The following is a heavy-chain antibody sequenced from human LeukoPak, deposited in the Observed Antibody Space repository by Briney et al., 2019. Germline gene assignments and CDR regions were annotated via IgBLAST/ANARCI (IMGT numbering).Heavy chain of an antibody. CDR2: IRYDGSNK. J-gene: IGHJ4*02. CDR1: GFTFSSYA. V-gene: IGHV3-30*02. D-gene: IGHD3-3*01. Sequence: SGGSLRLSCAASGFTFSSYAMHWVRQAPGKGLEWVAFIRYDGSNKYYADSVKGRFTISRDNSKNTLYLQMNSLRVEDTAVYYCAKDHTIFGVAIGDYWGQGTLVTVSS. CDR3: AKDHTIFGVAIGDY.